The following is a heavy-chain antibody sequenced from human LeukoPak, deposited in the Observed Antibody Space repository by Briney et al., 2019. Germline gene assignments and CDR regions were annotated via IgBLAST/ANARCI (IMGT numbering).Heavy chain of an antibody. J-gene: IGHJ5*02. V-gene: IGHV1-46*01. Sequence: ASVKVSCKASGYTFTSYYMHWVRQAPGQGLEWMGIINPSGGSTSYAQKFQGRVTMTRNTSISTAYMELSSLRSEDTAVYYCARGPVSGRSKGWFDPWGQGTLVTVSS. CDR2: INPSGGST. CDR3: ARGPVSGRSKGWFDP. CDR1: GYTFTSYY. D-gene: IGHD1-26*01.